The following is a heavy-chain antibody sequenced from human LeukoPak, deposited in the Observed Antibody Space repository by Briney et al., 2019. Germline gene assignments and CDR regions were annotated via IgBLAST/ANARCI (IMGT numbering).Heavy chain of an antibody. Sequence: PGGSLRLSCAASGFTFSSYSMNWVRQAPGKGLEWVSSISSSSSYIYYADSVKGRFTISRDNSKNTLYLQMGSLRAEDMAVYYCAREGVEYSSSSGLDYWGQGTLVTVSS. CDR1: GFTFSSYS. J-gene: IGHJ4*02. CDR2: ISSSSSYI. V-gene: IGHV3-21*01. CDR3: AREGVEYSSSSGLDY. D-gene: IGHD6-6*01.